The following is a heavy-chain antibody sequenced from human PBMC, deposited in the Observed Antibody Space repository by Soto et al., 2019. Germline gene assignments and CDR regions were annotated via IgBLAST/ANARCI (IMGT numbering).Heavy chain of an antibody. CDR2: INPNNGDT. V-gene: IGHV1-2*06. CDR3: SREITYGGGSFSLGL. J-gene: IGHJ4*02. CDR1: GYFFTSHY. D-gene: IGHD3-10*01. Sequence: AASVKVSCKTSGYFFTSHYIHWVRLAPGRGLEWMGRINPNNGDTNSPQKFQGRVTMTSDTSISTAYMEMSGLGSDDAALYYCSREITYGGGSFSLGLWGQGTLVTVSS.